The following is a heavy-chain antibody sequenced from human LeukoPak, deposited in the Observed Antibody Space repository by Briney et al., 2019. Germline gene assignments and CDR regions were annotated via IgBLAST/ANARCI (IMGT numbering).Heavy chain of an antibody. CDR3: AREDDSSGYGMDY. D-gene: IGHD3-22*01. CDR2: ISSSSSYI. CDR1: GFTFSSYS. Sequence: GGSLRLSCAASGFTFSSYSMNWVRQAPGKGLEWVSSISSSSSYIYYADSVKGRFTISRDNAKNSLYLQMNSLRAGDTAVYYCAREDDSSGYGMDYWGQGTLVTVSS. J-gene: IGHJ4*02. V-gene: IGHV3-21*01.